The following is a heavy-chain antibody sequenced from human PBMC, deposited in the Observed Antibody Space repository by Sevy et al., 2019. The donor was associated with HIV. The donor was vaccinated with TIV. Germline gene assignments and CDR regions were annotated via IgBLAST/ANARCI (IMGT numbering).Heavy chain of an antibody. CDR1: GFTVNDKY. Sequence: GGSLRLSCAISGFTVNDKYIIWVRQAPGKGLEWVSVIFSSGSTYYADSAKGRFTISRDNSKNTVYNQTNIVRAEDTAVYYCVGLFLSYRSGWSYFDYWGQGTLVTVSS. J-gene: IGHJ4*02. V-gene: IGHV3-66*02. CDR3: VGLFLSYRSGWSYFDY. CDR2: IFSSGST. D-gene: IGHD6-19*01.